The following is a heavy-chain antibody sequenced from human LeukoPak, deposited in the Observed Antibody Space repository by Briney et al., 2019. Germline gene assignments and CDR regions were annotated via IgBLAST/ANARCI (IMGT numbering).Heavy chain of an antibody. Sequence: SETLSPTCTVSGGSISSGSYYWSWIRQPAGKGLEWIGRIYTSGSTNYNPSLKSRVTISVDTSKNQFSLKLSSVTAADTAVYYCAAVTRELLFDYWGQGTLVTVSS. D-gene: IGHD1-26*01. V-gene: IGHV4-61*02. CDR3: AAVTRELLFDY. CDR2: IYTSGST. J-gene: IGHJ4*02. CDR1: GGSISSGSYY.